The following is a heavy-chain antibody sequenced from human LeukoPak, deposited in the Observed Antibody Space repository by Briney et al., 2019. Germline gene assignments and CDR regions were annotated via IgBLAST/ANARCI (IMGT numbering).Heavy chain of an antibody. Sequence: ASVKVSCKASGYTFTGYYMHWVRQAPGQGLEWMGWINPNSGRTNYAQKLQGRVTMTGDTSISTAYMELTRLTSDDTAVYYCARGTYYDSSAYSGVRLFDYWGQGTLVTVSS. CDR3: ARGTYYDSSAYSGVRLFDY. V-gene: IGHV1-2*02. J-gene: IGHJ4*02. CDR2: INPNSGRT. D-gene: IGHD3-22*01. CDR1: GYTFTGYY.